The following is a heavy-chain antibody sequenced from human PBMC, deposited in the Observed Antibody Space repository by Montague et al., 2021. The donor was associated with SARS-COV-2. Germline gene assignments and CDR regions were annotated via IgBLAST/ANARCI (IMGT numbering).Heavy chain of an antibody. CDR1: GGSISNGSYP. J-gene: IGHJ3*02. D-gene: IGHD5-18*01. Sequence: SETLSLTCSVSGGSISNGSYPWSWIRQPPGKGLEWIGYIYYSGSTNYNPSLKSRVTISLDTSKNQFSLKLNSVTAADTAVYYCARGSYGPDAFGIWGQGTMVTVSS. CDR2: IYYSGST. V-gene: IGHV4-61*01. CDR3: ARGSYGPDAFGI.